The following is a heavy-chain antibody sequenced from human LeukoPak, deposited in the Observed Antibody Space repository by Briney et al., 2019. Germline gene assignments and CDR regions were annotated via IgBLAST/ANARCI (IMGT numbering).Heavy chain of an antibody. V-gene: IGHV4-59*01. CDR3: ARDNALDYGSGRDAFDI. CDR2: IYYSGST. CDR1: GGSISSYY. D-gene: IGHD3-10*01. Sequence: PSETLSLTCTVPGGSISSYYWSWIRQPPGKGLEWIGYIYYSGSTNYNPSLKSRVTISVDTSKNQFSLKLSSVTAADTAVYYCARDNALDYGSGRDAFDIWGQGTMVTVSS. J-gene: IGHJ3*02.